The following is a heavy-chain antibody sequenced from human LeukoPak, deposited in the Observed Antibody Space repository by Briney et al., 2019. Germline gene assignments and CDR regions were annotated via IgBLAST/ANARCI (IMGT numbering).Heavy chain of an antibody. D-gene: IGHD6-13*01. CDR3: ARGSRQQQTRVGWFDP. CDR2: INHSGST. Sequence: KPSETLSLTCAVYGGSFSGYYWSWIRQPPGKGLEWIGEINHSGSTNYNPSLKSRVTISVDTSKNQFSLKLSSVTAADTAVYYCARGSRQQQTRVGWFDPWGQGTLVTVSS. J-gene: IGHJ5*02. CDR1: GGSFSGYY. V-gene: IGHV4-34*01.